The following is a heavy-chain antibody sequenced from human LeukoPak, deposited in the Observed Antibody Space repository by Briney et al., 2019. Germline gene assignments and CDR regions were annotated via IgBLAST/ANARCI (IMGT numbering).Heavy chain of an antibody. CDR2: FYPGDSDT. J-gene: IGHJ4*02. Sequence: GESLKISCKGSGYSFTSCWIGWVRQMPGKGLEWMGIFYPGDSDTRYSPSFQGQVTISADKSISTAYLQWSSLKASDTAMHYCARLEYSSSSVDFWGQGTLVTVSS. D-gene: IGHD6-6*01. CDR3: ARLEYSSSSVDF. CDR1: GYSFTSCW. V-gene: IGHV5-51*01.